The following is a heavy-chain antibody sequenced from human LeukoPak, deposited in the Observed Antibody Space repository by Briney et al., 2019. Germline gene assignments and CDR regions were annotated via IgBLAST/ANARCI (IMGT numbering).Heavy chain of an antibody. Sequence: PGGSLRLSCAASGFTFSSYSMNWVRQAPGKGLEWVSYISSSSSTIYYADSVKGRFTISRDNAKNSLYLQMNSLRAEDTAVYYCASETSYYYDSSGRLSNWGQGTLVTVSS. D-gene: IGHD3-22*01. CDR1: GFTFSSYS. V-gene: IGHV3-48*01. CDR3: ASETSYYYDSSGRLSN. J-gene: IGHJ4*02. CDR2: ISSSSSTI.